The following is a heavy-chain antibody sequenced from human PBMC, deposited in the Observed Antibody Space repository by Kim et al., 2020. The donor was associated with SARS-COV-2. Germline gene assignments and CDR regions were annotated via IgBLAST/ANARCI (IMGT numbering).Heavy chain of an antibody. Sequence: GGSLRLSCAASGFTFSSYAMSWVRQAPGKGLEWVSAISGSGGSTYYADSVKGWFTISRDNSKNTLYLQMNSLRAEDTAVYYCAKGMGARTYYFDYWGQGTLVTVSS. CDR1: GFTFSSYA. CDR2: ISGSGGST. CDR3: AKGMGARTYYFDY. D-gene: IGHD1-26*01. J-gene: IGHJ4*02. V-gene: IGHV3-23*01.